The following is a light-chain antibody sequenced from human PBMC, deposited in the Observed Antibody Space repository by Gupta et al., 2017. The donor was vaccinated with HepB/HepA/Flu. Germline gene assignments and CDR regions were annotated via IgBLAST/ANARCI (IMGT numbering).Light chain of an antibody. CDR3: QQRSNCPLT. CDR2: DAF. J-gene: IGKJ4*01. Sequence: EIVFTQSPATLPLSPGERATLSCRASQNIITYLAWYQQKPGQPPRLLVHDAFNRANGVPARFTGSRSGTDFTLTISSLEPEDSAFYYCQQRSNCPLTFGGGTKVAIK. CDR1: QNIITY. V-gene: IGKV3-11*01.